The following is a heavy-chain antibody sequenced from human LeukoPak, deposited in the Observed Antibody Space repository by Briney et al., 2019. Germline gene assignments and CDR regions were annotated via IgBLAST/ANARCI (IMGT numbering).Heavy chain of an antibody. CDR3: ASSATNNWLDY. Sequence: PSETLSLTCTVSGGSIGSYYWSWIRQPPGKGLELIGYIHYRGSTNYNPSLKSRVTISVDTSKNQFSLKLTSVTAADTAVYYCASSATNNWLDYWGQGTLVTVSS. D-gene: IGHD6-25*01. CDR1: GGSIGSYY. V-gene: IGHV4-59*01. J-gene: IGHJ5*01. CDR2: IHYRGST.